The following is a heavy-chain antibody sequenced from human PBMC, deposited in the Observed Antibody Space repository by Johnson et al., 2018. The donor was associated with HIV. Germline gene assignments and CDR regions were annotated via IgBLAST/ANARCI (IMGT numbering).Heavy chain of an antibody. D-gene: IGHD2-21*02. CDR2: ISGTGRHT. Sequence: VQLVESGGGVVQPGGSLRLSCAVSGFTFSNYAMSWVRQAPGQRLEWVSAISGTGRHTFYADSVQGRFTISRDNSKNTLYLQMSSLRAEDTAVYYCAKDLVVTAPGAFDIWGQGTMVTVSS. CDR3: AKDLVVTAPGAFDI. J-gene: IGHJ3*02. V-gene: IGHV3-23*04. CDR1: GFTFSNYA.